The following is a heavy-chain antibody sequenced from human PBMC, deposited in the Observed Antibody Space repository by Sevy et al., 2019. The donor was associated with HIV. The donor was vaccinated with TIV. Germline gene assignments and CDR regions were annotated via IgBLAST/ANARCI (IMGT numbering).Heavy chain of an antibody. CDR3: ARAPAVRSGDDSLNWFDP. D-gene: IGHD5-12*01. CDR2: IHYTGSS. CDR1: GGPISSYY. Sequence: SETLSLTCTVSGGPISSYYWSWLRQPPGKGLQYIGYIHYTGSSNYNPSLKSRVTISLDTSKNQFSLKVTSVTAADTAVYYCARAPAVRSGDDSLNWFDPWGQGTLVTVSS. V-gene: IGHV4-59*01. J-gene: IGHJ5*02.